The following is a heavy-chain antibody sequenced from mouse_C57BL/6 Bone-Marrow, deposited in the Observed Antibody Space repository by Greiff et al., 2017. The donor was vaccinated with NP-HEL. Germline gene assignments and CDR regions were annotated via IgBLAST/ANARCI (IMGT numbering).Heavy chain of an antibody. CDR1: GFTFTDYY. Sequence: EVKLLESGGGLVQPGGSLSLSCAASGFTFTDYYMSWVRQPPGKALEWLGFIRNKANGYTTEYSASVKGRFTISRDNAQSILYLQMNALRAEDRATDYCARYGGYYTWFAYWGQGTLVTVSA. V-gene: IGHV7-3*01. D-gene: IGHD2-3*01. J-gene: IGHJ3*01. CDR3: ARYGGYYTWFAY. CDR2: IRNKANGYTT.